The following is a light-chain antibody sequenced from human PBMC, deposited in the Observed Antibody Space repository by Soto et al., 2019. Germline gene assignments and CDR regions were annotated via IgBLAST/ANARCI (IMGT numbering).Light chain of an antibody. Sequence: EIVLTQSPATLSSSPGERASLTCRASHSVSNSLAWYQQKPGQAPRLLLYDASNSATGIPARFSGSGSGTDFPLTISSLEPEDFAVYYCQQRSNWPLTFGGGTKVEIK. V-gene: IGKV3-11*01. CDR3: QQRSNWPLT. J-gene: IGKJ4*01. CDR2: DAS. CDR1: HSVSNS.